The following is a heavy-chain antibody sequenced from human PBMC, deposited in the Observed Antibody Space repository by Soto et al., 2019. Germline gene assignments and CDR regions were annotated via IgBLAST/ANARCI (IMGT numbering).Heavy chain of an antibody. CDR2: ISYDGSNK. D-gene: IGHD4-17*01. CDR1: GFRFSSYG. J-gene: IGHJ3*02. V-gene: IGHV3-30*18. CDR3: AKGHYGGKDAFDI. Sequence: GGSLRLSCAASGFRFSSYGMHWVRQAPGKGLEWVAVISYDGSNKYYADSVKGRFTISRDNSKNTLYLQMNSLRAEDTAVYYCAKGHYGGKDAFDIWGQGTMVTVSS.